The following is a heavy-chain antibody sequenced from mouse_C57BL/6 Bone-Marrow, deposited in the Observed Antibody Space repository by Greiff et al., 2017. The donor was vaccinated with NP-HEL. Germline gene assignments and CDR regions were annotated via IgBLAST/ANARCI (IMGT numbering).Heavy chain of an antibody. Sequence: QVQLQQPGAELVKPGASVKLSCKASGYTFTSYWMHWVKQRPGQGLEWIGMIHPNSGSTNYNEKIKSKATLTVDKSSSTAYMRLSSLTTEDSAVYYCARRGYFDYWGQGTTLTVAS. CDR3: ARRGYFDY. J-gene: IGHJ2*01. CDR1: GYTFTSYW. CDR2: IHPNSGST. V-gene: IGHV1-64*01.